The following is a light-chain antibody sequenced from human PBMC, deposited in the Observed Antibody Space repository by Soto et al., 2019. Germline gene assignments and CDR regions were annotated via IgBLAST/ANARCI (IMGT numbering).Light chain of an antibody. CDR3: QQYSTSQT. CDR2: ASS. J-gene: IGKJ1*01. Sequence: EIVLTQSPGTLSLSPGERATLSCRASQSVTSYLAWYQQKPGQAPRLLIYASSTRATGIPDRFSGGGSGTDFTLTISRLEPDDFAVYYCQQYSTSQTFGQGTMLE. V-gene: IGKV3-20*01. CDR1: QSVTSY.